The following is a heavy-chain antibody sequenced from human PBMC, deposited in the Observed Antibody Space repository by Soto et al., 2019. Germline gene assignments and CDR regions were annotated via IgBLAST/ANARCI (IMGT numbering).Heavy chain of an antibody. Sequence: PGGSLRLSCAASGFTFSSYAMHWVRQAPGKGLEWVAVISYDGSNKYYADSVKGRFTISRDNSKNTLYLQTNSLRAEDTAVYYCARDPSVLRYFDWLLHFDYWGQGTLVTVSS. CDR3: ARDPSVLRYFDWLLHFDY. CDR1: GFTFSSYA. CDR2: ISYDGSNK. D-gene: IGHD3-9*01. J-gene: IGHJ4*02. V-gene: IGHV3-30-3*01.